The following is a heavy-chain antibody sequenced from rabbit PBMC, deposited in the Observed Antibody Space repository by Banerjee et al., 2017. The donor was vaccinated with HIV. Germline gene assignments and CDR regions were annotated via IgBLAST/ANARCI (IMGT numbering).Heavy chain of an antibody. V-gene: IGHV1S45*01. CDR1: GFSFSNKYV. Sequence: QEQLEESGGDLVKPEGSLTLTCTASGFSFSNKYVMCWVRQAPGKGLEWIACIATGSGSINYASWAKGRFTISKTSSTTVTLQMTSLTAADTATYFCARRADYAGGGNFNLWGQGTLVT. CDR3: ARRADYAGGGNFNL. J-gene: IGHJ4*01. CDR2: IATGSGSI. D-gene: IGHD4-2*01.